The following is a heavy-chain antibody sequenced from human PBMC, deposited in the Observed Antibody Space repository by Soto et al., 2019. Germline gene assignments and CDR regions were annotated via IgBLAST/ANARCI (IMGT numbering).Heavy chain of an antibody. V-gene: IGHV3-13*05. Sequence: EVQLVESGGGLVQPGGSLSLSCDASGFTFRNYDMHWVRQGTGKGLEWVSGISAAGDPDYADSVEGRFTISRENAQNSFFLQMNSLIGGDTAVYYCARTDRAFDGLDVWGQGTTVSVSS. J-gene: IGHJ6*02. CDR2: ISAAGDP. CDR3: ARTDRAFDGLDV. CDR1: GFTFRNYD.